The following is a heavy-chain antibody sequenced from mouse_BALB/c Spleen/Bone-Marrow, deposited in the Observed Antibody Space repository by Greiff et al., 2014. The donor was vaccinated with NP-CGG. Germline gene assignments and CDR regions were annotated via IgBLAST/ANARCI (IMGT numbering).Heavy chain of an antibody. CDR2: IRAGGST. J-gene: IGHJ1*01. V-gene: IGHV2-9*02. CDR3: ARVYLWYFDV. D-gene: IGHD2-3*01. Sequence: QVQLQQSGPGLVAPSQSLSITCTVSGFSLPSYGVHWVRKPQGKGLEWLGVIRAGGSTNYNSALMSRLSISKDNSKSQVFLKMNSLQTDDTAMYYCARVYLWYFDVWGAGTTVTVSS. CDR1: GFSLPSYG.